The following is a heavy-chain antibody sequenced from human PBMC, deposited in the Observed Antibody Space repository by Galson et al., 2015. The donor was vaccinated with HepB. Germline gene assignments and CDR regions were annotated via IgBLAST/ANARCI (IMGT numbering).Heavy chain of an antibody. Sequence: CAISGDSVSSTTAAWNWIRQSPSRGLEWLGRTYYRSKWYNDYAVSVKSRITINPDASKNQFSLQLNSVAPEDTAVYYCARWSGYDFDCWGQGTLVTVSS. V-gene: IGHV6-1*01. CDR1: GDSVSSTTAA. J-gene: IGHJ4*02. CDR2: TYYRSKWYN. CDR3: ARWSGYDFDC. D-gene: IGHD5-12*01.